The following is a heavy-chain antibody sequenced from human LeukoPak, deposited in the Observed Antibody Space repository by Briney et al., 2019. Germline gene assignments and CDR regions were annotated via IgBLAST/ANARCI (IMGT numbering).Heavy chain of an antibody. J-gene: IGHJ5*02. Sequence: PSETLSLTCTVAGGSISGFYSSWIRQPPGKGLEWIGYIYNSGSTTYNPSLKSRVTISGNTSKDQFSMKLTSVTAAETAVYYCERLRGVARGLIRWFDPWGPGTLATVSS. CDR2: IYNSGST. CDR3: ERLRGVARGLIRWFDP. CDR1: GGSISGFY. D-gene: IGHD3-10*01. V-gene: IGHV4-59*12.